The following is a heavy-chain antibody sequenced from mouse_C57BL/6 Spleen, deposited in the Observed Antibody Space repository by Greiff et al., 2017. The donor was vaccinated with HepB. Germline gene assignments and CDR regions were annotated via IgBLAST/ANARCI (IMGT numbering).Heavy chain of an antibody. CDR2: IDPSDSYT. CDR3: AGRRDIYYYGSSYYAMDY. CDR1: GYTFTSYW. V-gene: IGHV1-50*01. J-gene: IGHJ4*01. D-gene: IGHD1-1*01. Sequence: QVQLQQPGAELVKPGASVKLSCKASGYTFTSYWMQWVKQRPGQGFEWIGEIDPSDSYTNYNQKFKGKATLTVDTSSSTAYKQLSSLTSEDSAVYYCAGRRDIYYYGSSYYAMDYWGQGTSVTVSS.